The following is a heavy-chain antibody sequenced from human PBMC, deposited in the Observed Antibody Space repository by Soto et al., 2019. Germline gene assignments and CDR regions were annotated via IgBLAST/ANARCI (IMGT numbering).Heavy chain of an antibody. CDR2: TSFSGYT. D-gene: IGHD1-26*01. J-gene: IGHJ4*02. CDR1: GDSVSGGDSY. V-gene: IGHV4-30-4*01. Sequence: QVQLQESGPGLVKPSQTLSLTCTVSGDSVSGGDSYWSWIRQPPGKALEWIGYTSFSGYTSYTPSLKSRVTRSVDMSKSQFALRRTSVTAADTAIYYCVRGGNPYHEATSGPGTFDKWGQGTLVSVSS. CDR3: VRGGNPYHEATSGPGTFDK.